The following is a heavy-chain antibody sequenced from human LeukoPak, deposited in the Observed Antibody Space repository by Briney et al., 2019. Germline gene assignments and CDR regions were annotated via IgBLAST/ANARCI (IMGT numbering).Heavy chain of an antibody. Sequence: PGGSLRLSCAASGFTFDDYGMSWVRQAPGKGLEWVSGINWNGGSTGYADSVKGRFTISRDNAKSSLYPQMNSLRAEDTALYYCARSAWDYYDSSGYYSFDYWGQGTLVTVSS. CDR2: INWNGGST. CDR3: ARSAWDYYDSSGYYSFDY. J-gene: IGHJ4*02. D-gene: IGHD3-22*01. V-gene: IGHV3-20*04. CDR1: GFTFDDYG.